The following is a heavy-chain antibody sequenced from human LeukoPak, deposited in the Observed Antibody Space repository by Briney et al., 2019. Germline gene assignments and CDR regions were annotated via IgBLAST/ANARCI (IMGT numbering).Heavy chain of an antibody. J-gene: IGHJ4*02. CDR2: MNPNSGNT. CDR1: GYTFTSYD. V-gene: IGHV1-8*01. Sequence: ASVKVSCKASGYTFTSYDINWVRQATGQGLEWMGWMNPNSGNTGYAQKFQGRVTMTRNTSISTAYMELSSLRSEDTAVYYCARVGYYYDSSGYYGGGSYAYWGQGTLVTVSS. CDR3: ARVGYYYDSSGYYGGGSYAY. D-gene: IGHD3-22*01.